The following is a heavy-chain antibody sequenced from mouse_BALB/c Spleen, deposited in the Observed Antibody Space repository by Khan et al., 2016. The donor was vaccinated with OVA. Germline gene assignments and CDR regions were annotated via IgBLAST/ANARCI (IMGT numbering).Heavy chain of an antibody. V-gene: IGHV9-4*02. Sequence: QIQLVQSGPELKKPGETVRISCKASGYTFTTAGIQWVQKMPGKGLKWIGWITTHPGVPKYAKDFRGRFAFSLEISVNTAYLQITNLKNEDTATYFCARGGAAYYRNDGGAMEYWGQGTSVTVSS. CDR1: GYTFTTAG. CDR2: ITTHPGVP. CDR3: ARGGAAYYRNDGGAMEY. D-gene: IGHD2-14*01. J-gene: IGHJ4*01.